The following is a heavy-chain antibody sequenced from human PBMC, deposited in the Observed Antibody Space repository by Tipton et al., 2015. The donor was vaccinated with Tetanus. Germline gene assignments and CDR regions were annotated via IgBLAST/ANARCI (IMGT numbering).Heavy chain of an antibody. Sequence: QLVQSGAEMKKPGASVKVSCKASGYTFTGYYIYWVRQAPGQGLEWRGWIDPNSGGTVYAQKFQGRVTGAMDTSISTGYMGLRSLRSDDTAVYYCARDRGDYIYYGMDVGGPGATVTVS. D-gene: IGHD3-22*01. J-gene: IGHJ6*02. CDR3: ARDRGDYIYYGMDV. CDR2: IDPNSGGT. CDR1: GYTFTGYY. V-gene: IGHV1-2*02.